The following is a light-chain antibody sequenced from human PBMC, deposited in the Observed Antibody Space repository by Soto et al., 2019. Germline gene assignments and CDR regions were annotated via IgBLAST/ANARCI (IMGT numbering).Light chain of an antibody. Sequence: QSVLTQPPSASGTPGQRVTISCSGSSSNIGSNTVNWYQQLPGTAPKLLMYSNNERPSGVPDRFSGSKSGTSASLAISGLRSEDEADYYCAAWDDSLNVVVFGGGTQLTVL. CDR1: SSNIGSNT. V-gene: IGLV1-44*01. CDR2: SNN. J-gene: IGLJ2*01. CDR3: AAWDDSLNVVV.